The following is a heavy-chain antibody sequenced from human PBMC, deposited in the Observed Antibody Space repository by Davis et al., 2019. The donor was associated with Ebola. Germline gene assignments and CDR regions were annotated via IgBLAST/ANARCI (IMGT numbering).Heavy chain of an antibody. Sequence: MPSETLSLTCAVYGGSFSGYYWSWIRQPPGKGLEWIGEINHSGSTNYNPSLKSRVTISVDTSKNQFSLKLSSVTAADTAVYYCATGGIAALTYYYYGMDVWGQGTTVTVSS. V-gene: IGHV4-34*01. J-gene: IGHJ6*02. CDR3: ATGGIAALTYYYYGMDV. CDR1: GGSFSGYY. CDR2: INHSGST. D-gene: IGHD6-6*01.